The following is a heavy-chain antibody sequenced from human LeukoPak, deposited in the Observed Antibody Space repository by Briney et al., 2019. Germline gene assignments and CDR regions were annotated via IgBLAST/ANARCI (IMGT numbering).Heavy chain of an antibody. CDR3: ASVYSLYDN. J-gene: IGHJ4*02. D-gene: IGHD6-13*01. CDR2: INHSGSI. CDR1: GGSFSGYY. V-gene: IGHV4-34*01. Sequence: ETLSLTCAVYGGSFSGYYWSWIRQPPGKGLEWIGEINHSGSINYNPSLKSRITISVDTSKNQFSLKLTSVTAADTAVYYCASVYSLYDNWGQGILVIVSS.